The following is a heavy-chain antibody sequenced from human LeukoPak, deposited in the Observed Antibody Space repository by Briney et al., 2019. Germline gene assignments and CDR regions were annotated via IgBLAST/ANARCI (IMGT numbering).Heavy chain of an antibody. J-gene: IGHJ5*02. Sequence: PSETLSLTCTVSGGSISSGGYCWSWIRQHPGKGLEWIGYIYYSGSTYYNPSLKSRVTISVDTSKNQFSLKLSSVTAADTAVYYCARYTPPTWFGELLYSLGFDPWGQGTLVTVSS. D-gene: IGHD3-10*01. CDR1: GGSISSGGYC. CDR2: IYYSGST. CDR3: ARYTPPTWFGELLYSLGFDP. V-gene: IGHV4-31*03.